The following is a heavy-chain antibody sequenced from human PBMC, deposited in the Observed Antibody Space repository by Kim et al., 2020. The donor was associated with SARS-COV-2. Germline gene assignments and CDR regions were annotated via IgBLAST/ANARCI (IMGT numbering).Heavy chain of an antibody. Sequence: VSVKSRITINPDTSKNQFSLQLNSVTPEDTAVYYCAREGHTRLTEWWFDPWGQGTLVTVSS. CDR3: AREGHTRLTEWWFDP. J-gene: IGHJ5*02. D-gene: IGHD2-8*01. V-gene: IGHV6-1*01.